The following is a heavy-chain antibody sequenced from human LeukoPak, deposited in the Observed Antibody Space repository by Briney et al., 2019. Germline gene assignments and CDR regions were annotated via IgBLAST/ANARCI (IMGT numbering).Heavy chain of an antibody. CDR1: GYSFTSYW. V-gene: IGHV5-51*01. CDR2: IYPGDSDT. J-gene: IGHJ3*02. D-gene: IGHD3-3*01. CDR3: ARRYYDFWSGPPSSAFDI. Sequence: GESLKISCKGYGYSFTSYWIGWVRQMPGKGLEWMGIIYPGDSDTRYSPSFQGQVTISAGKSISTAYQQWSSLKASDTAMYYCARRYYDFWSGPPSSAFDIWGQGTMVTVSS.